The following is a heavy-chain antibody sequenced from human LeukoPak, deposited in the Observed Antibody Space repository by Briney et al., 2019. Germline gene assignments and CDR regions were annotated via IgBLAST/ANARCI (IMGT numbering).Heavy chain of an antibody. D-gene: IGHD6-19*01. Sequence: PGGSLRLSCAASGFTFSSYSMNWVRQAPGKGLVWVSRINSDGSSISYADSVKGRFTISRDKSKNTLYLQMNNLRAEDTAVYYCAKGLAVAGHFDYWGQGTLVTVSS. CDR2: INSDGSSI. J-gene: IGHJ4*02. CDR1: GFTFSSYS. CDR3: AKGLAVAGHFDY. V-gene: IGHV3-74*01.